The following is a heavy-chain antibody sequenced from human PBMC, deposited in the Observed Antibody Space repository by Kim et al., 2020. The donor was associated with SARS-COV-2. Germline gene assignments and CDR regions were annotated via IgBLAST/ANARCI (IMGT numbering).Heavy chain of an antibody. D-gene: IGHD3-22*01. J-gene: IGHJ4*02. CDR1: GGSISSSSYY. V-gene: IGHV4-39*01. CDR3: AGRDDSSWTTFDY. CDR2: IYYSGST. Sequence: SETLSLTCTVSGGSISSSSYYWGWIRQPPGKGLEWIGSIYYSGSTYYNPSLKSRVTISVDTSKNQFSLKLSSVTAADTAVYYCAGRDDSSWTTFDYWGQGTLVTVSS.